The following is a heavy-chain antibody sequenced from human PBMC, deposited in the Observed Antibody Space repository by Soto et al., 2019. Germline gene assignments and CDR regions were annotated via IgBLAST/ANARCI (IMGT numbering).Heavy chain of an antibody. Sequence: SGESLKISCKGSGYKFNSYWIAWVRQMPGKGLEWMGIIYPGDSDTRYSPSFQGQVTISADKSISSAFLQWSSLKASDTAIYYCERRWYSGVYWAFDIWGQGTMVTVSS. V-gene: IGHV5-51*01. J-gene: IGHJ3*02. CDR3: ERRWYSGVYWAFDI. CDR1: GYKFNSYW. D-gene: IGHD1-26*01. CDR2: IYPGDSDT.